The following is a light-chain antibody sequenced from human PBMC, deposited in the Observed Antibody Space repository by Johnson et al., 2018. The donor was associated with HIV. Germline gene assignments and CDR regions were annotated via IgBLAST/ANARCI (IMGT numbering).Light chain of an antibody. Sequence: QSVLTQPPSVSAAPGQKVSISCSGNTFNIGNIYVSWYQQFPGTAPKVLIYDNDKRPSGIPDRFSGSKSGTSATLGITGLQTGDEADYYCGAWDSSLSAYVFATETKVTVL. J-gene: IGLJ1*01. V-gene: IGLV1-51*01. CDR2: DND. CDR1: TFNIGNIY. CDR3: GAWDSSLSAYV.